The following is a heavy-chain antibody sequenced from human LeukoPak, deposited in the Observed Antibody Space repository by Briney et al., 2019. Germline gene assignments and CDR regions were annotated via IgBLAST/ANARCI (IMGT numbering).Heavy chain of an antibody. D-gene: IGHD2-2*02. CDR1: GYTFTSYY. V-gene: IGHV1-46*03. Sequence: ASVKVSCKASGYTFTSYYMHWVRQAPGQGLEWMGIINPSGGSTSYAQKFQGRVTMTRDTSTSTVYMELSSLRSEDMAVYSCATARGACSSTSCYTGSWFDPWGQGTLVTVSS. CDR2: INPSGGST. CDR3: ATARGACSSTSCYTGSWFDP. J-gene: IGHJ5*02.